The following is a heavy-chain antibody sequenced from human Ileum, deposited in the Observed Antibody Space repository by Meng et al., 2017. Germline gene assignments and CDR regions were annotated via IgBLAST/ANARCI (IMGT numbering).Heavy chain of an antibody. Sequence: QVQLQQWGAGLLKPSETLSLTCAVYGGSFSGYYWSWIRQPPGKGLEWIGEINHSGSTNYNPSLKSRVTISVDTSKNQFSLKLSSVTAADTAVYYCARGWYSSGFHSWGQGTLVTVSS. V-gene: IGHV4-34*01. D-gene: IGHD6-19*01. CDR1: GGSFSGYY. J-gene: IGHJ4*02. CDR2: INHSGST. CDR3: ARGWYSSGFHS.